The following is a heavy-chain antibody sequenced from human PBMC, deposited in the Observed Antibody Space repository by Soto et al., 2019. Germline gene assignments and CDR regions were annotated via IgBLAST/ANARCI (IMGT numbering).Heavy chain of an antibody. V-gene: IGHV1-2*04. Sequence: VKVSCKASGYTFTGYYMHWVRQAPGQGLEWMGWINPNSGGTNYAQKFQGWVTMTRDTSISTAYMELSRLRSDDTAVYYCARGGWVDYYGSGSYYTAFDIWGQGTMVTVSS. CDR2: INPNSGGT. CDR1: GYTFTGYY. CDR3: ARGGWVDYYGSGSYYTAFDI. J-gene: IGHJ3*02. D-gene: IGHD3-10*01.